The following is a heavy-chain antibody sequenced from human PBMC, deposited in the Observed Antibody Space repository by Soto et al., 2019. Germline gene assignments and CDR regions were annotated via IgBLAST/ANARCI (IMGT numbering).Heavy chain of an antibody. Sequence: GGSLRLSCVASGITFGNRAMSWVRQAPGEGLEWVSAITDTGGDAKYADSVRGRFAISRDNSKNALYLQMSSLRAEDSAVYYCARGSKGSYPGSRIFDFWGRGTLVTVSS. CDR1: GITFGNRA. CDR2: ITDTGGDA. CDR3: ARGSKGSYPGSRIFDF. D-gene: IGHD3-10*01. J-gene: IGHJ4*02. V-gene: IGHV3-23*01.